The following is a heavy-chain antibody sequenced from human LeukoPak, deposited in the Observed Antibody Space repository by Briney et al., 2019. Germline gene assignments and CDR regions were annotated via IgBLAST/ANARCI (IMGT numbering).Heavy chain of an antibody. V-gene: IGHV4-34*01. D-gene: IGHD3-10*01. CDR2: INHSGST. CDR1: GGSFSGYY. Sequence: PSETLSLTCAVYGGSFSGYYWSWICQPPGKGLEWIGEINHSGSTNYNPSLKSRVTISVDTSKNQYSLKLSSVTAADTAVYYCASTSGWFDPWGQGTLVTVSS. J-gene: IGHJ5*02. CDR3: ASTSGWFDP.